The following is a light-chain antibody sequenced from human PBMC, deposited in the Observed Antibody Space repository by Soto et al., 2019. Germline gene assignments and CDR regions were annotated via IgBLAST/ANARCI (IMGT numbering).Light chain of an antibody. CDR3: QQYYSTPWT. V-gene: IGKV4-1*01. Sequence: DIVMTQSPDSLAVSLGERATINCKSSQSVLYSSNNKNNLAWYQQKPGQPPKLLIYWASTRESGVPDRFSGSGSGTDFTLTISSLQAEDVAVYYCQQYYSTPWTFGQGTKVVIK. CDR2: WAS. CDR1: QSVLYSSNNKNN. J-gene: IGKJ1*01.